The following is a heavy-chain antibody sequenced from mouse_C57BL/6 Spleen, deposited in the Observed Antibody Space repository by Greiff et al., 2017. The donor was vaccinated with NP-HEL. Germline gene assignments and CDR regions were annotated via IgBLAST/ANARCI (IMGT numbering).Heavy chain of an antibody. V-gene: IGHV1-85*01. J-gene: IGHJ4*01. Sequence: QVQLQQSGPELVKPGASVKLSCKASGYTFPSYDINWVKQRPGQGLEWIGWIYHRDGSTKYNEKFKGKATLTVDTSSTTAYMELHSLTSEDSAVYFCARDLPYYAMDYWGQGTSVTVSS. CDR3: ARDLPYYAMDY. CDR2: IYHRDGST. CDR1: GYTFPSYD.